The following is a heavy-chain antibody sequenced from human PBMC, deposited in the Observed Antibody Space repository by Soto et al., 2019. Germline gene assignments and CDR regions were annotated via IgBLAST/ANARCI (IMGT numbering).Heavy chain of an antibody. Sequence: GESLKISCKGSGYSFTSYWIGWVRQMPGKGLEWMGIIYPGDSDTRYSPSFQGQVTISADKSISTAYLQWSSLKASDTAVYYCARDYDTGDYYYYMDVWGKGTTVTVSS. D-gene: IGHD3-9*01. CDR2: IYPGDSDT. CDR1: GYSFTSYW. J-gene: IGHJ6*03. V-gene: IGHV5-51*01. CDR3: ARDYDTGDYYYYMDV.